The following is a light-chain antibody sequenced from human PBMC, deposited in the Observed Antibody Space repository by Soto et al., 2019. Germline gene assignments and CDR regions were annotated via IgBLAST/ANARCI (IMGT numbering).Light chain of an antibody. CDR3: QQYNNWPVE. Sequence: EIVMTQSPATLSVSPGERATLSCRASQSVSSNLAWYQQKPGQAPRLLIYGASTRATGIPARFSGSGSGTEFTLTISSLQSEDFAVYYCQQYNNWPVEFRQGTKVEIK. V-gene: IGKV3-15*01. J-gene: IGKJ1*01. CDR1: QSVSSN. CDR2: GAS.